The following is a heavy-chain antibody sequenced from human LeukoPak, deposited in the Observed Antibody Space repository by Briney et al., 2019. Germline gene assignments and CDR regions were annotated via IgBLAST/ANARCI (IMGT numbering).Heavy chain of an antibody. CDR3: TRDLQHTYGRVLGY. Sequence: PSGTLSLTCVVSAGSMTRNWWSWVRQPPGKGLEWIGEIFHSGSTTYNPSLKSRVTISIDTSKTQFSLNLRSVTAADTAVYYCTRDLQHTYGRVLGYWGQGALVTVSS. D-gene: IGHD5-18*01. CDR1: AGSMTRNW. J-gene: IGHJ4*02. CDR2: IFHSGST. V-gene: IGHV4-4*02.